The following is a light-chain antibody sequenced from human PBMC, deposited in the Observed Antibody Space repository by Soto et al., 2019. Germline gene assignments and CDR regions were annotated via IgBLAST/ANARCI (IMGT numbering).Light chain of an antibody. J-gene: IGKJ1*01. Sequence: EIVLTQSPATLSLSPGERATLSCRASQSVTSNYLAWYQQKPGQAPRRLIYGASSRATAIPDRFSGSGSGTDFTLTISRLEPEDLAVYHCQQYGDSPQTFGQGTKVEIK. CDR2: GAS. CDR3: QQYGDSPQT. CDR1: QSVTSNY. V-gene: IGKV3-20*01.